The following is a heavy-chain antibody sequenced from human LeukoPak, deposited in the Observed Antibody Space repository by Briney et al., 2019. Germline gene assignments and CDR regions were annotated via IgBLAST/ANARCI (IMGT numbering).Heavy chain of an antibody. V-gene: IGHV4-4*09. Sequence: PSETLPLTCTVSGGSISSYYWSWIRQPPGKGLEWIGYIYTSGSTNYNPSLKSRVTISVDTSKNQFSLKLSSVTAADTAVYYCARHARGFHWFDPWGQGTLVTVSS. D-gene: IGHD2-2*01. CDR3: ARHARGFHWFDP. J-gene: IGHJ5*02. CDR2: IYTSGST. CDR1: GGSISSYY.